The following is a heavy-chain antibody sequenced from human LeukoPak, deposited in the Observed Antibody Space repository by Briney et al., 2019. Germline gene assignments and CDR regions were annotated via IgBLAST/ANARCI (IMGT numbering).Heavy chain of an antibody. D-gene: IGHD3-16*02. Sequence: SETLSLTCTVSGGSISSGDYYWSWIRLSPGKGLEWIGYIYSSGSTNYNPSLRSRVTISVDTSKRQFSLKVNSVTAADTAVYYCARRYRGFFDYWGQGILVTVSS. CDR2: IYSSGST. CDR3: ARRYRGFFDY. CDR1: GGSISSGDYY. J-gene: IGHJ4*02. V-gene: IGHV4-61*08.